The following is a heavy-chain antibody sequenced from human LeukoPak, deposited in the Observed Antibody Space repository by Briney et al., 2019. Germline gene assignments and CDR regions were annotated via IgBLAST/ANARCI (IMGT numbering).Heavy chain of an antibody. J-gene: IGHJ6*02. CDR2: IIPIFGTA. Sequence: ASVKVSCKASGYTFTSYGISWVRQAPGQGLEWMGGIIPIFGTANYAQKFQGRVTITADESTSTAYMELSSLRSEDTAVYYCARGGQLAPYYYYGMDVWGQGTTVTVSS. V-gene: IGHV1-69*13. CDR1: GYTFTSYG. CDR3: ARGGQLAPYYYYGMDV. D-gene: IGHD3-10*01.